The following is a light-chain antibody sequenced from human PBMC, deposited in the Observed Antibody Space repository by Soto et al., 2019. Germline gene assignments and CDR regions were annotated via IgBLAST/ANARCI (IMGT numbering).Light chain of an antibody. V-gene: IGLV2-11*01. Sequence: QSALTQPRSVSGSPGQSVTISCTGTSSDVGGYNYVSWYQQYPGKAPKLMIYDVNKWPSGFPDRFSGSKSGTTASLTISGLQSEDEADYYCCSYAGSYTWVFGGGTKLTVL. CDR2: DVN. CDR1: SSDVGGYNY. J-gene: IGLJ3*02. CDR3: CSYAGSYTWV.